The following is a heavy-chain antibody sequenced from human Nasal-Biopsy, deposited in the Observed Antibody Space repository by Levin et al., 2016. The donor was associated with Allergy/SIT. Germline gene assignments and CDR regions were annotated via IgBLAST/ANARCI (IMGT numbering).Heavy chain of an antibody. V-gene: IGHV3-11*01. CDR1: GFSFFEDY. Sequence: GESLKISCAASGFSFFEDYMSWIRQAPGKGWNACLTSVLVALLPHYAASVKGRFTISRDNAKNSLYLQMNSLRAEDTAVYFCVRSSGDGDYAGDFVSWGQGTLVTVSS. J-gene: IGHJ4*02. D-gene: IGHD4-17*01. CDR2: SVLVALLP. CDR3: VRSSGDGDYAGDFVS.